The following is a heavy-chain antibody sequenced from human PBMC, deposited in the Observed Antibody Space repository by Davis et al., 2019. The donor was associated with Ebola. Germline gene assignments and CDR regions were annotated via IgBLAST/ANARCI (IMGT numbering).Heavy chain of an antibody. V-gene: IGHV5-51*01. CDR3: ARHREYYYYYYGMDV. CDR1: GYSFTSYW. Sequence: PGGSLRLSCKGSGYSFTSYWIGWVRQMPGKGLEWMGIIYPGDSDTRYSPSFQGQVTISADKSISTAYLQWSSLKASDTAMYYCARHREYYYYYYGMDVWGQGTTVTVSS. D-gene: IGHD3-10*01. CDR2: IYPGDSDT. J-gene: IGHJ6*02.